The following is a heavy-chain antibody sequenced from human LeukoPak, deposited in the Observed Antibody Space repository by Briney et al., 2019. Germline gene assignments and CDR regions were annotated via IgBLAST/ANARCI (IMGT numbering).Heavy chain of an antibody. CDR2: FDPEDGET. D-gene: IGHD3-10*01. CDR1: GYTLTELS. V-gene: IGHV1-24*01. Sequence: ASVKVSCKVSGYTLTELSMHWVRQAPGKGLEWMGGFDPEDGETIYAQKFQGRVTMTEDTSTDTAYMELSSLRSEDTAVYYCATAVPPYYGSGSHYFDYWGQGTLVTVSS. CDR3: ATAVPPYYGSGSHYFDY. J-gene: IGHJ4*02.